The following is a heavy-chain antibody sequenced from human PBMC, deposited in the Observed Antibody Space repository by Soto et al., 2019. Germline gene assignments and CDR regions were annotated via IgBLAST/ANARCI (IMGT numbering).Heavy chain of an antibody. CDR3: ARDSVPWGGSYLPFDH. CDR2: ISAYNVNT. V-gene: IGHV1-18*01. CDR1: GYTFTSYG. J-gene: IGHJ4*02. Sequence: QVQLVQSGAEVKKPGASVKVSCKASGYTFTSYGISWVRQAPGQGLEWMGWISAYNVNTNYAQKLQGRVTMTTGSSTSTAYMKLRSLRSADTAVYYCARDSVPWGGSYLPFDHWGQGTLVTVSS. D-gene: IGHD1-26*01.